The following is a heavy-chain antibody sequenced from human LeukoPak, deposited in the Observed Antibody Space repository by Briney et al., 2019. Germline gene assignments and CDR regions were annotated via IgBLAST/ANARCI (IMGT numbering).Heavy chain of an antibody. Sequence: SETLSLTCTVSGGSISSGDYYWSWIRQPPGKGLEWIGYIYYSGSTYYNPSLKSRVTISVDTSKNQSSLKLSSVTAADTAVYYCARNIVVRPAAMRGDAFDIWGQGTMVTVSS. CDR1: GGSISSGDYY. D-gene: IGHD2-2*01. J-gene: IGHJ3*02. CDR3: ARNIVVRPAAMRGDAFDI. CDR2: IYYSGST. V-gene: IGHV4-30-4*08.